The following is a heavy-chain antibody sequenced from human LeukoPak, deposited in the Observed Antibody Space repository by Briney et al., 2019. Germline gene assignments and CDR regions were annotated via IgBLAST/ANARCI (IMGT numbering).Heavy chain of an antibody. J-gene: IGHJ4*02. Sequence: GASLRLSCAASGFTFSSYAMSWVRQAPGKGLEWVSAISGSGGSTYYADSVKGRFTISRDNSKNTLYLQMNSLRAEDTAVYYCAKKIAVAGTGYFDYWGQGTLVTVSS. CDR1: GFTFSSYA. CDR2: ISGSGGST. D-gene: IGHD6-19*01. V-gene: IGHV3-23*01. CDR3: AKKIAVAGTGYFDY.